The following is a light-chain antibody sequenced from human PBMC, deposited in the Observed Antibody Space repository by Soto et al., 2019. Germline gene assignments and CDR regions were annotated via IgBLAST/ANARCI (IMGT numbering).Light chain of an antibody. V-gene: IGLV9-49*01. CDR3: GADHGSGSNFVKV. Sequence: QLVLTQPPSASASLGASVTLTCTLSSGYSNYKVDWYQQRPGKGPRFVMRVGTGGIVGSKGDGIPDRLSVLGSGLNRYLTIKNIQEEDESDYHCGADHGSGSNFVKVFGGGTKVTAL. CDR1: SGYSNYK. CDR2: VGTGGIVG. J-gene: IGLJ2*01.